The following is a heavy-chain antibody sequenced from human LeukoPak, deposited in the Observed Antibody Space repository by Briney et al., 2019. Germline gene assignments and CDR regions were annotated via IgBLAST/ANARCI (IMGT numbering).Heavy chain of an antibody. CDR3: AKGMLPYCSGHLCYPLDH. Sequence: GGSLRLSCAASGFTFSSYAVSWVRQAPGKGLEWVSAISGSGGSTYYADSVRGRFTISRDNSKNTLYLHMSSLRVEDTAVYYCAKGMLPYCSGHLCYPLDHWGQGVLVTVSS. J-gene: IGHJ4*02. CDR1: GFTFSSYA. CDR2: ISGSGGST. V-gene: IGHV3-23*01. D-gene: IGHD2-15*01.